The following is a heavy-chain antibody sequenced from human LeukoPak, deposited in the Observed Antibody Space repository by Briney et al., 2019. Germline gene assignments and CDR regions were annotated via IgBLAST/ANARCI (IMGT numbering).Heavy chain of an antibody. CDR3: ARDGPGRYFDWLLGY. V-gene: IGHV3-30-3*01. D-gene: IGHD3-9*01. Sequence: GRSLRLSCAASGFTFSSYAMHWVRQAPGKGLEWVAVISYDGSNKYYADSVKGRFTISRDNSKNTLYLQMNSLRAEDTAVYYCARDGPGRYFDWLLGYWGQGTLVTVSS. CDR2: ISYDGSNK. CDR1: GFTFSSYA. J-gene: IGHJ4*02.